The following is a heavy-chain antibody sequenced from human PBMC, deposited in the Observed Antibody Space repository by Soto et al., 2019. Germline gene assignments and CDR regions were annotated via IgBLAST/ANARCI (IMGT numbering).Heavy chain of an antibody. CDR2: ISNDGSNK. CDR3: AADVGGYIYGLARH. Sequence: GGSLRLSCAASGFSFSTYGMHWVRQAPGKGLEWVAFISNDGSNKYYADSVKGRFTISRDNSKNTLYLQMNSLRPEDTAVYYCAADVGGYIYGLARHWGPGTLVTVSS. V-gene: IGHV3-30*03. D-gene: IGHD4-17*01. J-gene: IGHJ4*02. CDR1: GFSFSTYG.